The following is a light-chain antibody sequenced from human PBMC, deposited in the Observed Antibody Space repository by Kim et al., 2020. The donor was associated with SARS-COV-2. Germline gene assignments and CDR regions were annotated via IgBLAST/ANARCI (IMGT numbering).Light chain of an antibody. J-gene: IGLJ2*01. Sequence: QSITISCTGTSSDIGTYNLVHWYQHHPGKAPKLILYDVEKRPSGVSYRFSGSKSGNTASLTISGLQAEDEADYHCCSYGGSHIRVLFGGGTQLTVL. V-gene: IGLV2-23*02. CDR2: DVE. CDR3: CSYGGSHIRVL. CDR1: SSDIGTYNL.